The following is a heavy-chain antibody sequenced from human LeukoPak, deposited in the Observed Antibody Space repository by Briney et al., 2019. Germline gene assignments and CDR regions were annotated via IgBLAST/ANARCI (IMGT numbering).Heavy chain of an antibody. J-gene: IGHJ4*02. V-gene: IGHV1-46*01. CDR3: ARANGGGLDY. CDR1: GYTFSTYY. Sequence: ASVRVSCKTSGYTFSTYYMHWVRQAPGQGLEWLGIIHPTDGSTSYTQKIQGRVTMTRDTATGTVYLELSSLRSEDTAVYWCARANGGGLDYWGQGTLITVSS. CDR2: IHPTDGST. D-gene: IGHD3-10*01.